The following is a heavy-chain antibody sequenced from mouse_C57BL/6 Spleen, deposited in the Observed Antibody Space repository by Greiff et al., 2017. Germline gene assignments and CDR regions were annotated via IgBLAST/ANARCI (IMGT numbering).Heavy chain of an antibody. D-gene: IGHD2-4*01. V-gene: IGHV5-9*01. Sequence: EVQRVESGGGLVKPGGSLKLSCAASGFTFSSYTMSWVRQTPEKRLEWVATISGGGGNTYYPDSVKGRFTISRDNAKNTLYLQMSSLRSEDTALYYCARRDYEGGGYAMDYWGQGTSVTVSS. J-gene: IGHJ4*01. CDR1: GFTFSSYT. CDR3: ARRDYEGGGYAMDY. CDR2: ISGGGGNT.